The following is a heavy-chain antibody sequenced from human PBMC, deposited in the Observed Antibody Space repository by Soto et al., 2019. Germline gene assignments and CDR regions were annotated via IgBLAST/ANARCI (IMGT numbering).Heavy chain of an antibody. D-gene: IGHD3-16*01. CDR3: ARVIIAFGGVLDY. V-gene: IGHV3-21*01. Sequence: GGSLRLSCAASGFTFSSYSMNWVRQAPGKGLEWVSSISSSSSYIYYADSVKGRFTISRDNAKNSLYLQMNSLRAEDTAVYYCARVIIAFGGVLDYWGQGTLVTVSS. J-gene: IGHJ4*02. CDR1: GFTFSSYS. CDR2: ISSSSSYI.